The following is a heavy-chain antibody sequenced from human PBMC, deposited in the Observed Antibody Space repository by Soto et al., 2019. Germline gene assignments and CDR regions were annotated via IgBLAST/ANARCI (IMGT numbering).Heavy chain of an antibody. J-gene: IGHJ4*02. CDR1: GFTFSSYS. CDR3: ARDILRYCSSTTCYSYYFDY. D-gene: IGHD2-2*01. Sequence: EVQLVESGGGLVQPGGSLRLSCAASGFTFSSYSMNWVRQAPGKGLEWVSYIDSGSNTIYYADSVKGRFTISRDNAKTSLYLQMNSLRDEDTAVYYCARDILRYCSSTTCYSYYFDYWGQGTLVTVSS. CDR2: IDSGSNTI. V-gene: IGHV3-48*02.